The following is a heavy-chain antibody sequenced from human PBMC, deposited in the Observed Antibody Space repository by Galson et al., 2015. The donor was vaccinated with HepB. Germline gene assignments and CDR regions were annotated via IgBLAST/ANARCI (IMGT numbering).Heavy chain of an antibody. CDR3: ARDEGGSSWPDHIDY. Sequence: SLRLSCAASGFTFSSYSMNWVRQAPGKGLEWVSSISSSSSYIYYADSVRGRFTISRDNAKNSLYLQMNSLRAEDTAVYYCARDEGGSSWPDHIDYWGQGTLGTVAS. D-gene: IGHD6-13*01. CDR2: ISSSSSYI. V-gene: IGHV3-21*01. J-gene: IGHJ4*02. CDR1: GFTFSSYS.